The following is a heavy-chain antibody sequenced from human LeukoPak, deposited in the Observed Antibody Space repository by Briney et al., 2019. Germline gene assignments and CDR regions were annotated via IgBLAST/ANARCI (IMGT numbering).Heavy chain of an antibody. J-gene: IGHJ4*02. V-gene: IGHV4-4*07. CDR2: IYTSGST. CDR3: ARDRGLMVYATPFDY. Sequence: SETLSLTCTVSGGSISSYYWSWIRQPAGKGLEWIGRIYTSGSTNYNPSLKSRVTMSVDTSKNQSSLKLSSVTAADTAVYYCARDRGLMVYATPFDYWGQGTLVTVSS. CDR1: GGSISSYY. D-gene: IGHD2-8*01.